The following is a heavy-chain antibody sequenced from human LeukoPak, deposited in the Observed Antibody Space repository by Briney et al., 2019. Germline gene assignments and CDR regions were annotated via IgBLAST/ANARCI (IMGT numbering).Heavy chain of an antibody. J-gene: IGHJ4*02. CDR3: ATDLTSLRCGGHCTFDY. V-gene: IGHV3-23*01. CDR2: ISTSGDSI. D-gene: IGHD2-21*01. CDR1: AFSLNAYN. Sequence: GGSLRLSCAASAFSLNAYNMNWVRQAPGKGLEWVSVISTSGDSIYYADAVKGRFTISRDNSKNTVYLQMNSLRAEDTAVYYCATDLTSLRCGGHCTFDYWGQGNLVTVSS.